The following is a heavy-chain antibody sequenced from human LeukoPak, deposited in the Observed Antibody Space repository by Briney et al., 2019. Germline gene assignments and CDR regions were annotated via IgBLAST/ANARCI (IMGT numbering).Heavy chain of an antibody. CDR2: IKQDGSEK. J-gene: IGHJ5*02. CDR3: ARSLYFWSGSSS. V-gene: IGHV3-7*01. Sequence: GGSLRLSCAASGFTFSNYWMNWVRQAPGKGLEWVANIKQDGSEKYHVDSVKGRFTISRDNAKNSLYLQMNSLRAEDTAVYYCARSLYFWSGSSSWGQGTLVIVSS. CDR1: GFTFSNYW. D-gene: IGHD3-3*01.